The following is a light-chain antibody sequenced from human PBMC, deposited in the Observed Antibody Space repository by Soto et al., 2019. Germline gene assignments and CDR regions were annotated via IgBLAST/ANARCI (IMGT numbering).Light chain of an antibody. CDR3: AAWDDSLNGWV. J-gene: IGLJ3*02. CDR2: SNN. Sequence: QSVLTQPPSASGTPGQRVTISCSGTSSNIGSNTVNWYQQLPGTAPKLLIYSNNQRPSGVPDRFSDSRSGTSASLAISGLQSEDEADYYCAAWDDSLNGWVFGGGTKL. V-gene: IGLV1-44*01. CDR1: SSNIGSNT.